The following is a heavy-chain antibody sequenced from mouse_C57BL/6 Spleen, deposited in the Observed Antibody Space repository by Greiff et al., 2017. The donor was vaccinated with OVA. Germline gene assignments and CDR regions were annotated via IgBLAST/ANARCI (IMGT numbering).Heavy chain of an antibody. V-gene: IGHV1-42*01. Sequence: VQLQQSGPELVKPGASVKISCKASGYSFTGYYMNWVKQSPEKSLEWIGEINPSTGGTTYNQKFKAKATLTVDKSSSTAYMQLKSLTSEDSAVYYCAREGADYYGSSYVRYFDVWGTGTTVTVSS. D-gene: IGHD1-1*01. J-gene: IGHJ1*03. CDR1: GYSFTGYY. CDR3: AREGADYYGSSYVRYFDV. CDR2: INPSTGGT.